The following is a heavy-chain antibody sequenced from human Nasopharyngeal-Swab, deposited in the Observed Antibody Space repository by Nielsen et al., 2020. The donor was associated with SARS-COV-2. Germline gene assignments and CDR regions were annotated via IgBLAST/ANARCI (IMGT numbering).Heavy chain of an antibody. CDR2: IFYSGGT. D-gene: IGHD1-26*01. CDR1: GGSISSYY. V-gene: IGHV4-59*08. Sequence: SETLSLTCTVSGGSISSYYWSWIRQPPGKGLEWIGHIFYSGGTNYNPSLKSRVTISIDTSRNQFSLKLSSVTAADTAVYYCARLLSGTKPPHDAFDIWGQGTMVTVSS. CDR3: ARLLSGTKPPHDAFDI. J-gene: IGHJ3*02.